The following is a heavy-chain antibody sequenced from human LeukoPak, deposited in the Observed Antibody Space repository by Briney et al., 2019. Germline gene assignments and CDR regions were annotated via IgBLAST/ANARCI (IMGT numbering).Heavy chain of an antibody. Sequence: GGSLRLFCGASGFTFDIYAMHWVRQAPGKGLEWVSGISWNSDTIDYADSVKGRFTISRDNAKNSLYLQMNSLRAEDMALYYCAKSGSYSSPYYFDYWGQGSLVSVSS. V-gene: IGHV3-9*03. CDR3: AKSGSYSSPYYFDY. J-gene: IGHJ4*02. CDR2: ISWNSDTI. D-gene: IGHD3-10*01. CDR1: GFTFDIYA.